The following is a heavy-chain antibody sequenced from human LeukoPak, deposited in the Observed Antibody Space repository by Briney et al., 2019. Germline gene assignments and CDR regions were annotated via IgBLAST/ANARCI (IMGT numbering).Heavy chain of an antibody. D-gene: IGHD3-16*01. Sequence: GGSLRLSCAASGFTFSSYGMHRVRQAPGKGLEWVAVIWYDGSNKYYADSVKGRFTISRDNAKNSLYLQMNSLRAEDTALYYCAKDRGGYFDYWGQGTLVTVSS. CDR2: IWYDGSNK. CDR3: AKDRGGYFDY. CDR1: GFTFSSYG. V-gene: IGHV3-33*03. J-gene: IGHJ4*02.